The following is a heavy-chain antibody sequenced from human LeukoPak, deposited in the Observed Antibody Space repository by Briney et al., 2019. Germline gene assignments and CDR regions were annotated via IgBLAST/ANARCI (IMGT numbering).Heavy chain of an antibody. J-gene: IGHJ4*02. V-gene: IGHV3-30*03. CDR1: GFTFSTFS. D-gene: IGHD4-23*01. Sequence: PGGSLRLSCAASGFTFSTFSMHWVRQAPGNGLEWVAVISNDGSHRYYADSVKGRFTISRDNSKNTLSLEMNTLRPEDTALFYCARDPNILADYRGDYFDHWGQGTLVTVSS. CDR2: ISNDGSHR. CDR3: ARDPNILADYRGDYFDH.